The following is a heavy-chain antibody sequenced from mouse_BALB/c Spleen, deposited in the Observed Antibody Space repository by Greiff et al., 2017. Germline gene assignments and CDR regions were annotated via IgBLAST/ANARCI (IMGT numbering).Heavy chain of an antibody. D-gene: IGHD2-1*01. CDR2: ISSGGSYT. V-gene: IGHV5-9-4*01. CDR1: GFTFSSYA. J-gene: IGHJ3*01. CDR3: ARGGNYRGLFAY. Sequence: EVHLVESGGGLVKPGGSLKLSCAASGFTFSSYAMSWVRQSPEKRLEWVAEISSGGSYTYYPDTVTGRFTISRDNAKNTLYLEMSSLRSEDTAMYYCARGGNYRGLFAYWGQGTLVTVSA.